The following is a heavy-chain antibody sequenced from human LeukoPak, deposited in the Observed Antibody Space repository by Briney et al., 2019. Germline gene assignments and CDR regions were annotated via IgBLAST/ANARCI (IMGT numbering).Heavy chain of an antibody. Sequence: GGSLRLSCAASGFTFSSYGMHWVRQAPGKGLEWVAVISYDGSNKYYADSVKGRFTISRDNSKNTLYLQMNSLRAEDTAVYYCAKDRSSGFDYWGQGTLATVSS. CDR1: GFTFSSYG. CDR2: ISYDGSNK. J-gene: IGHJ4*02. CDR3: AKDRSSGFDY. V-gene: IGHV3-30*18. D-gene: IGHD3-22*01.